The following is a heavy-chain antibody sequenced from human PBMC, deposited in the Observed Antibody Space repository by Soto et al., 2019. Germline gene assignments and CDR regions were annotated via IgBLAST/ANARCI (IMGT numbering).Heavy chain of an antibody. CDR2: ISGSGGST. V-gene: IGHV3-23*01. CDR3: AKVRIAEGYDYIWGSYPPLFDY. Sequence: GSLRLSCAASGFTFSSYAMSWVRQAPGKGLEWVSAISGSGGSTYYADSVKGRFTISRDNSKNTLYLQMNSLRAEDTAVYYCAKVRIAEGYDYIWGSYPPLFDYWGQGTLVTVSS. J-gene: IGHJ4*02. D-gene: IGHD3-16*02. CDR1: GFTFSSYA.